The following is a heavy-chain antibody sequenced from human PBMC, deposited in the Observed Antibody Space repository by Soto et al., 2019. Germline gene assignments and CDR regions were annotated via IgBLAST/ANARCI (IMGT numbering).Heavy chain of an antibody. CDR3: ARVRRYCSGGSCYPGIDP. CDR2: INHSGST. D-gene: IGHD2-15*01. J-gene: IGHJ5*02. CDR1: GGSFSGYY. V-gene: IGHV4-34*01. Sequence: QVQLQQWGAGLLKTSETQSLTCAVYGGSFSGYYWSWIRQPPGKGLEWIGEINHSGSTNYNPSLKSRVTISVDTSKNQFSLKLSSVTAADTAVYYCARVRRYCSGGSCYPGIDPWGQGTLVTVSS.